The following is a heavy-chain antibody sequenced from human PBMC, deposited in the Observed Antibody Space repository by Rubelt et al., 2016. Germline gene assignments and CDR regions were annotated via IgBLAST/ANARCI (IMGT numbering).Heavy chain of an antibody. CDR2: ISTGGRST. J-gene: IGHJ4*02. D-gene: IGHD6-19*01. CDR3: AREKRGSGAFDY. V-gene: IGHV3-74*01. Sequence: EVQLVESGGGLVQPGGSLRLSCAASGFTFTNYWTHWVRQAPGMGLVLISRISTGGRSTSYADSVKGRFTISRGNAQNTLYQQMNSLRVEKTAVYYCAREKRGSGAFDYWGQGTLVTVSS. CDR1: GFTFTNYW.